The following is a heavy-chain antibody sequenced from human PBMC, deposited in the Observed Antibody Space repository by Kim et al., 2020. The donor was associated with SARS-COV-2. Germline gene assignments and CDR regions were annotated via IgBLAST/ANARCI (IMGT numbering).Heavy chain of an antibody. D-gene: IGHD2-2*02. Sequence: GRVTISRDNSKNTLYLQMNSLRAEDTAVYYCAKELVPAAILDNYYYGMDVWGQGTTVTVSS. CDR3: AKELVPAAILDNYYYGMDV. V-gene: IGHV3-30*02. J-gene: IGHJ6*02.